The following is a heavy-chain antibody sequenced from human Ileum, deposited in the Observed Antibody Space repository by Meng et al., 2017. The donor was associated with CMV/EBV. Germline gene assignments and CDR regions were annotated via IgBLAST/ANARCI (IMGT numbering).Heavy chain of an antibody. D-gene: IGHD2-2*01. V-gene: IGHV4-61*01. Sequence: SETLSLTCTVSGGSVSSGSYYWSWIRQPPGKGLEWIGYIYYSGSTNYNPSLKSRVTISVDTSKNQFSLKLSSVTAADTAVYYCARDTTSDCSSTSCHFDYWGQGTLVTVSS. J-gene: IGHJ4*02. CDR1: GGSVSSGSYY. CDR3: ARDTTSDCSSTSCHFDY. CDR2: IYYSGST.